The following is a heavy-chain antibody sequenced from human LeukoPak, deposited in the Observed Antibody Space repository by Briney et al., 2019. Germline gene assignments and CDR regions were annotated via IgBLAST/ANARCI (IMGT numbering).Heavy chain of an antibody. CDR3: ARDHDREGYCFDY. CDR2: IYYSGSP. CDR1: GGSISSGDYY. J-gene: IGHJ4*02. D-gene: IGHD6-13*01. Sequence: SETLSLTCTVSGGSISSGDYYRSWIRQPPGKGLEWIGYIYYSGSPYYNPSLESRVTISVDTSKNQFSLSLSSVTAADTAVYYCARDHDREGYCFDYRGQGTLVTVSS. V-gene: IGHV4-30-4*01.